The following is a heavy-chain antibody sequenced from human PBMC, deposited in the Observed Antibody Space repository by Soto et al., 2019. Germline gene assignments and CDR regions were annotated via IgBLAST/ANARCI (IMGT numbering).Heavy chain of an antibody. J-gene: IGHJ4*02. CDR3: AKDVVVVPAAHFDY. Sequence: GVSMRLSWAASGFTFSSYAMSWVRQAPGKGLEWVSAISGSGGSTYYADSVKGRFTISRDNSKNTLYLQMNSLRAEDTAVYYCAKDVVVVPAAHFDYCGQGTLVTVSA. CDR1: GFTFSSYA. D-gene: IGHD2-2*01. V-gene: IGHV3-23*01. CDR2: ISGSGGST.